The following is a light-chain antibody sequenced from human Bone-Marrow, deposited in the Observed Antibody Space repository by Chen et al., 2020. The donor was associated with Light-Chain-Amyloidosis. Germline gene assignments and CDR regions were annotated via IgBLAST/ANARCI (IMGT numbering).Light chain of an antibody. Sequence: SYELTQPPSVSVYPGQTTRITCSGDDLPTKYAYWYQQKPGQASVLVIHRDTERPSWISERFSGSSSGTADTLTISGVQAEDEADYHCQSADSSGTYEGIFGGGTKLTVL. V-gene: IGLV3-25*03. CDR2: RDT. J-gene: IGLJ2*01. CDR1: DLPTKY. CDR3: QSADSSGTYEGI.